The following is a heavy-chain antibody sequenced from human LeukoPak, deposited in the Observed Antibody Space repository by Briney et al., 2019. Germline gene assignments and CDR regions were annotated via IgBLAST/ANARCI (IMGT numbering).Heavy chain of an antibody. Sequence: GGSLRLSCVASGFPFSSYWMTWVRQAPGKGLEWVANIKQDGSKKSYVDSVKGRFTISRDNAKNSLYLQMNSLRAEDTAVYYCAKVLDLGYCSGGSCKNDDYFDYWGQGTLVTVSS. CDR2: IKQDGSKK. J-gene: IGHJ4*02. V-gene: IGHV3-7*03. D-gene: IGHD2-15*01. CDR1: GFPFSSYW. CDR3: AKVLDLGYCSGGSCKNDDYFDY.